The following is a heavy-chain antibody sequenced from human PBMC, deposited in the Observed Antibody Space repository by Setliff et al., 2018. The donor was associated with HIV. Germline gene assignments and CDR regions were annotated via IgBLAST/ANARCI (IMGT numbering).Heavy chain of an antibody. D-gene: IGHD1-26*01. Sequence: SETLSLTCTVSGGSISSGSYYWSWIRQPAGKGLEWIGRIYTSGSTNYNPSLKSRVTISVDTSKNQFSLKLSSVTAADTAVYYCARDRRDDYYLTAYFDSLGQGTVVTVSS. CDR1: GGSISSGSYY. CDR3: ARDRRDDYYLTAYFDS. J-gene: IGHJ4*02. CDR2: IYTSGST. V-gene: IGHV4-61*02.